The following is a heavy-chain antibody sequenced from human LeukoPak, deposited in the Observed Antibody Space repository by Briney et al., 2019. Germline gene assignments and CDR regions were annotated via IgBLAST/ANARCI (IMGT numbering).Heavy chain of an antibody. J-gene: IGHJ4*02. CDR3: AREDRSSGFYGLDY. V-gene: IGHV3-30*03. CDR2: ISYDGSNK. D-gene: IGHD6-19*01. CDR1: GFTFSSYG. Sequence: GRSLRLSCAASGFTFSSYGMHWVRQAPGKGLEWVAVISYDGSNKYYADSVKGRFTISRDNSKNTLYLQMNSLRAEDTAVYHCAREDRSSGFYGLDYWGQGTLVTVSS.